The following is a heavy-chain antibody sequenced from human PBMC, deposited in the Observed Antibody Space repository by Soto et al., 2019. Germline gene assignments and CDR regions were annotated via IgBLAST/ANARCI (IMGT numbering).Heavy chain of an antibody. D-gene: IGHD4-17*01. CDR2: ISSSSSHK. J-gene: IGHJ3*02. CDR3: ARLRSDAFDI. Sequence: EVQLVESGGGLVKPGESLRLSCAASGFTFNYFTMNWVRQAPGKGLEWVASISSSSSHKDSADSVRGRFTFSRDNANNSLYLQMNSLRVEDTAVYYCARLRSDAFDIWGQGTLVTVSS. V-gene: IGHV3-21*04. CDR1: GFTFNYFT.